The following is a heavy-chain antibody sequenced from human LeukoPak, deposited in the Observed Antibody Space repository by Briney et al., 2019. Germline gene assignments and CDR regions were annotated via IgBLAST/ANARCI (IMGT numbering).Heavy chain of an antibody. J-gene: IGHJ5*02. CDR2: INPNSGGT. D-gene: IGHD5-18*01. CDR1: GYIFSDYY. Sequence: ASVKVSCKASGYIFSDYYMHWVRQAPGQGLEWLGWINPNSGGTNYAQHFQGRATLTWDTSINTAYTELSSLTSDDTAVYYCARVSPIQQLFFWFDPWGQGTLVTVSS. V-gene: IGHV1-2*02. CDR3: ARVSPIQQLFFWFDP.